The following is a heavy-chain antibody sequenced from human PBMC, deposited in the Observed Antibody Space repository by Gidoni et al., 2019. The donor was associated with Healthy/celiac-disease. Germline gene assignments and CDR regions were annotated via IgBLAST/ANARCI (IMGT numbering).Heavy chain of an antibody. D-gene: IGHD2-15*01. CDR3: VSDCSGGSCYYYYGMDV. V-gene: IGHV1-69*02. Sequence: QVQLVQSGAEVKKPGSSVKVSCKASGGTFSSYTISWVRQAPGQGLEWMGRIIPILGIANYAQKFQGRVTITADKSTSTAYMELSSLRSEDTAVYYCVSDCSGGSCYYYYGMDVWGQGTTVTVSS. CDR1: GGTFSSYT. J-gene: IGHJ6*02. CDR2: IIPILGIA.